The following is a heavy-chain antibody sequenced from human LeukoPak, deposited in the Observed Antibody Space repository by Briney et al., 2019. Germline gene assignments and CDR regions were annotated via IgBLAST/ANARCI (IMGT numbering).Heavy chain of an antibody. CDR2: IYTSGTS. CDR3: TKGRGI. CDR1: GGSISSYY. D-gene: IGHD3-10*01. V-gene: IGHV4-4*07. Sequence: SETLSLTCTVSGGSISSYYWSWIRQPAGKGLEWIGRIYTSGTSNYNPSLRSRVTISVDTSKNQFSLKLTSVTAADTAVYYCTKGRGIWGQGTLVTVSS. J-gene: IGHJ4*02.